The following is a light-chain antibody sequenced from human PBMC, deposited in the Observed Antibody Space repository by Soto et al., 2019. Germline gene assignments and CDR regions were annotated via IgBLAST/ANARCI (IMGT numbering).Light chain of an antibody. Sequence: DIPMTQSPSTLSASVGDRVTITCRASKSISIWLAWYQQKPGKAPKVLIWDASSLQRGVPSRFSGSGSGTVFTLTISSLQPDDFATYYCQHYNNYATWTFGQGTKVEIK. J-gene: IGKJ1*01. V-gene: IGKV1-5*01. CDR1: KSISIW. CDR2: DAS. CDR3: QHYNNYATWT.